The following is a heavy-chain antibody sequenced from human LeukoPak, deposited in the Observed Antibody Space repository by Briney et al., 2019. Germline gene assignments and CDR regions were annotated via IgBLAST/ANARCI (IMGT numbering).Heavy chain of an antibody. J-gene: IGHJ4*02. CDR3: AKGSRGYSGYGIMDY. D-gene: IGHD5-12*01. CDR2: ISYDGSDK. V-gene: IGHV3-30*18. CDR1: GFTFSSYG. Sequence: PGRSLRLSCAASGFTFSSYGMHWVRQAPGKGLEWVAFISYDGSDKYYADSVKGRFTISRDSSKNTLYLQMNSMRAEDTAVYYCAKGSRGYSGYGIMDYWGEGSLVTASS.